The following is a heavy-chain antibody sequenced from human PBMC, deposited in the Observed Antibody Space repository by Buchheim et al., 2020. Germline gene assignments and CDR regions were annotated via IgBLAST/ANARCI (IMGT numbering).Heavy chain of an antibody. D-gene: IGHD2-8*01. Sequence: EVQLVESGGGLVQPGGSLRLSCAASRFTFSDYSMNWVRQAPGKGLEWVSSISSSTSTIYYADSVKGRFTISRDNAKNSLYLLMNSLRDEDMAVYYCARDVGRYCTDGVCYVLDYWGQGTL. CDR1: RFTFSDYS. CDR2: ISSSTSTI. J-gene: IGHJ4*02. V-gene: IGHV3-48*02. CDR3: ARDVGRYCTDGVCYVLDY.